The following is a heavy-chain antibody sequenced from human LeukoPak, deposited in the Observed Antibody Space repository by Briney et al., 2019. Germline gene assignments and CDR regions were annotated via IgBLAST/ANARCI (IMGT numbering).Heavy chain of an antibody. CDR1: GGSISSSHYY. D-gene: IGHD1-20*01. CDR3: ASRSFITGTYS. Sequence: AETVSLTCTVSGGSISSSHYYWGWICQPPGKGLEWIGSIYYSGSTYYSPSHTSRVTISVDTSKNHFSLKLSSVTAAATAVYYCASRSFITGTYSWGQGTLVTVSS. CDR2: IYYSGST. V-gene: IGHV4-39*07. J-gene: IGHJ4*02.